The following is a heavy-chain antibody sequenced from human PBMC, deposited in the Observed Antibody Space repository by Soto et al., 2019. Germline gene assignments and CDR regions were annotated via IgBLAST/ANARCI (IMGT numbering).Heavy chain of an antibody. V-gene: IGHV3-49*03. CDR1: GFTFGDYS. Sequence: GGSLRLSCTASGFTFGDYSMSWFRQAPGKGLEWVGFIRSKAYGGTTEYAASVKGRFTISRDDSKSIAYLQMNSLKTEDTAVYYCTRGASGWYDEKTYDYWGQGTLVTVSS. D-gene: IGHD6-19*01. CDR2: IRSKAYGGTT. CDR3: TRGASGWYDEKTYDY. J-gene: IGHJ4*02.